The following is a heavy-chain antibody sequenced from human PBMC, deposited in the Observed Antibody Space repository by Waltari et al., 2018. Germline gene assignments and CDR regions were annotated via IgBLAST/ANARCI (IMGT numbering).Heavy chain of an antibody. CDR2: IKQDGSEK. V-gene: IGHV3-7*01. J-gene: IGHJ4*02. CDR3: ARDQRGVVIY. CDR1: GFTFSRSW. Sequence: EVQLVESGGGLVQPGGSLRLSWEASGFTFSRSWLSWVRQAPGKGLEWVANIKQDGSEKYYVDSVKGRFTISRDNAKNSLYLQMNSLRAEDTAVYYCARDQRGVVIYWGQGTLVTVSS. D-gene: IGHD3-22*01.